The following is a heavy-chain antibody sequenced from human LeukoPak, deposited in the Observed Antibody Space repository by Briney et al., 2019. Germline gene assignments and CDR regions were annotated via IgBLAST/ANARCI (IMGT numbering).Heavy chain of an antibody. D-gene: IGHD4-17*01. CDR1: GFTFSSYA. CDR3: ARDRYGDYTVDY. J-gene: IGHJ4*02. CDR2: ISGSGGST. Sequence: GGSLRLSCAASGFTFSSYAMSWVRQAPGKGLEWVSAISGSGGSTYYADSVKGRFTISRDNSKNSLYLQMNSLRAEDTAVYYCARDRYGDYTVDYWGQGTLVTVSS. V-gene: IGHV3-23*01.